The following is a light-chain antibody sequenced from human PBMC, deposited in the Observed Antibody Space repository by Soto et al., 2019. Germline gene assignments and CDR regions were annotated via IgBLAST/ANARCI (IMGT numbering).Light chain of an antibody. Sequence: DIVLTQSPRHQSLTPGESATLLCRVSHSHSSRSLAWYQQKPGQAPRLLIYGAPSRATGIPERFSGAGSGTDFTLTITPLEPEDFAVYFCHQYDTSPITVGQGRLLEVK. V-gene: IGKV3-20*01. CDR1: HSHSSRS. J-gene: IGKJ5*01. CDR2: GAP. CDR3: HQYDTSPIT.